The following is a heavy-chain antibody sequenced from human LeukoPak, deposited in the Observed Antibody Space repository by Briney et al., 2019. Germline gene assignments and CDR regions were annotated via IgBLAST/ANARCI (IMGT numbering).Heavy chain of an antibody. CDR2: IYYSGST. CDR3: ARGGAIEMATRCYFDY. Sequence: PSETLSLTCTVSGGSISSYYWSWIRQPPGKGLEWIGYIYYSGSTNYNPSLKSRVTISVDTSKNQFSLKLGSVTAADTAVYYCARGGAIEMATRCYFDYWGQGTLVTVSS. V-gene: IGHV4-59*01. CDR1: GGSISSYY. J-gene: IGHJ4*02. D-gene: IGHD5-24*01.